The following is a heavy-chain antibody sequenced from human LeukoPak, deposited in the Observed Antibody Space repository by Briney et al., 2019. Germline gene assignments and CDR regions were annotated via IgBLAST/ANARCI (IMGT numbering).Heavy chain of an antibody. V-gene: IGHV3-11*04. CDR2: ISSSGSTI. CDR3: ARDYTYYDFWSGYSPESYYMDV. Sequence: GGSLRLSCAASGFTFSDYYMSWIRQAPGKGLEWVSYISSSGSTIYYEDSVKGRFTISRDNAKNSLYLQMNSLRAEDTAVYYCARDYTYYDFWSGYSPESYYMDVWGKGTTVTVSS. J-gene: IGHJ6*03. D-gene: IGHD3-3*01. CDR1: GFTFSDYY.